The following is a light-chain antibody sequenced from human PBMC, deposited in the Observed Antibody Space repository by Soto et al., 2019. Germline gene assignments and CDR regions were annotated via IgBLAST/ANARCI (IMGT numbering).Light chain of an antibody. J-gene: IGKJ5*01. CDR3: QQYDTWRQIT. CDR2: GAS. Sequence: EIVMTQSPATLSVSPGERATLSCRASQSISSNVGWYQQRPGQAPRLLIYGASTRATGIPARFSGSGSGTEFTHTISSLDSEDSAVYYCQQYDTWRQITFGQRTRLEIK. V-gene: IGKV3-15*01. CDR1: QSISSN.